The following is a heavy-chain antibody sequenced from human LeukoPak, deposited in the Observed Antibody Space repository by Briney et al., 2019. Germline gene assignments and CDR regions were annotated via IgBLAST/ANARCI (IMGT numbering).Heavy chain of an antibody. Sequence: ASVKVSCKASGYTFTSYGISWVRQAPGQGLEWMGWISAYNGNTNYAQKLQGRVTMTTDTSTSTAYMELRSLRSDDTAVYYCARDPLLLWFGEPTQKGGGYFDYWGQGTLVTVSS. J-gene: IGHJ4*02. V-gene: IGHV1-18*01. CDR3: ARDPLLLWFGEPTQKGGGYFDY. D-gene: IGHD3-10*01. CDR1: GYTFTSYG. CDR2: ISAYNGNT.